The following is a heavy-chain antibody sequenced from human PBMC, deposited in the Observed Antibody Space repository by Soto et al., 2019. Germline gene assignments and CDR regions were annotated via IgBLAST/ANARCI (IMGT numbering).Heavy chain of an antibody. CDR3: AREADTAMVMTVEYFDY. CDR1: GFTFSSYG. D-gene: IGHD5-18*01. Sequence: PGGSLRLSCAASGFTFSSYGMHWVRQAPGKGLEWVAVIWYDGSNKYYADSVKGRFTISRDNSKNTLYLQMNSLRAEDTAVYYCAREADTAMVMTVEYFDYWGQGTLVTVSS. CDR2: IWYDGSNK. J-gene: IGHJ4*02. V-gene: IGHV3-33*01.